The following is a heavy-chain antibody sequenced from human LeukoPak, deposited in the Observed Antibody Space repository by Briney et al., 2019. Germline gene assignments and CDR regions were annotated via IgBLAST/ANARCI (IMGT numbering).Heavy chain of an antibody. CDR3: ARVQEIVGAILPDAFDI. CDR1: GYSFTSYW. V-gene: IGHV5-51*01. J-gene: IGHJ3*02. D-gene: IGHD1-26*01. Sequence: GESLKISCKGSGYSFTSYWIGWVRQMPGKGLEWMGIIYPGDSDTRYSPSFQGQVTISADKSISTAYLQWSSLKASDTAMYYCARVQEIVGAILPDAFDIWGQGTMVTVSS. CDR2: IYPGDSDT.